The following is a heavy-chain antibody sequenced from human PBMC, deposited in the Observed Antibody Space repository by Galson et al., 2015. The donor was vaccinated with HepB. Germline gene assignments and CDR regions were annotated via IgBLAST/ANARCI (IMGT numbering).Heavy chain of an antibody. CDR1: GFTFSDYY. D-gene: IGHD3/OR15-3a*01. CDR2: ISTSNSFT. J-gene: IGHJ4*02. V-gene: IGHV3-11*06. Sequence: SLRLSCAASGFTFSDYYMSWIRQAPGKGLEWVSYISTSNSFTNYADSVKGRFTISRDNAENSLYLQMNSLRAEDTAVYYCAREDWGVHPYDYWGQGILVTVSS. CDR3: AREDWGVHPYDY.